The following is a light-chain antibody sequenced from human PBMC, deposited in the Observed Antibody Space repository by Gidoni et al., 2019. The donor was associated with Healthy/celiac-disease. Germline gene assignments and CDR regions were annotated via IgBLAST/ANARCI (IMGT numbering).Light chain of an antibody. CDR1: QSVSSSY. Sequence: ETVLTQSPGTLSLSPGERATLSCTARQSVSSSYLAWYQQKPGQAPRLLIYGASSRATGIPDRFSGSGSGTDFTLTISRLEPEDFAVYYCQQYGSSPRYTFGQGTKLEIK. CDR3: QQYGSSPRYT. V-gene: IGKV3-20*01. J-gene: IGKJ2*01. CDR2: GAS.